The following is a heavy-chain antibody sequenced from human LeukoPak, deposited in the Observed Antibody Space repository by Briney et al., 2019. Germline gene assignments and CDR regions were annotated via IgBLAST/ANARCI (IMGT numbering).Heavy chain of an antibody. CDR3: ARDLAVAGKSEYLQH. D-gene: IGHD6-19*01. J-gene: IGHJ1*01. V-gene: IGHV3-33*01. CDR1: GFTFSSYG. CDR2: IWYDGSNK. Sequence: GRSLRLSCAASGFTFSSYGMHWVRQAPGKGLEWVAVIWYDGSNKYYADSVKGRFTISRDNSKNTLYLQMNSLRAEDTAVYYCARDLAVAGKSEYLQHWGQGTLVTVSS.